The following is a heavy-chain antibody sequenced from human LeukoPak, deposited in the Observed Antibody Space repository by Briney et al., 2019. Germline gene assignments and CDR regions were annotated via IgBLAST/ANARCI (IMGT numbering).Heavy chain of an antibody. D-gene: IGHD3-3*01. Sequence: ASVKASCKASGYTFTGYYMHWVRQAPGQGLGWMGWINPNSGGTNYAQKFQGRVTMTRDTSISTAYMELSRLRSDDTAVYYCARGSRIRFLEWLLNYYGMDVWGQGTTVTVSS. J-gene: IGHJ6*02. V-gene: IGHV1-2*02. CDR1: GYTFTGYY. CDR3: ARGSRIRFLEWLLNYYGMDV. CDR2: INPNSGGT.